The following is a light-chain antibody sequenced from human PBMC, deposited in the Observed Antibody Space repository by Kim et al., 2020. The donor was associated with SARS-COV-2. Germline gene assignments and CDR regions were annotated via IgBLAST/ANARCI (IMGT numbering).Light chain of an antibody. CDR1: RRDVSVYTY. Sequence: GQSSTISCTGTRRDVSVYTYVSWYQQHPRKAPQLMIYYVSKRPSGVPHRFSGSKSGNTASLTISGLQDEDEADDYCCSYAGSYSWVFGGGTQLTVL. CDR2: YVS. V-gene: IGLV2-11*01. CDR3: CSYAGSYSWV. J-gene: IGLJ3*02.